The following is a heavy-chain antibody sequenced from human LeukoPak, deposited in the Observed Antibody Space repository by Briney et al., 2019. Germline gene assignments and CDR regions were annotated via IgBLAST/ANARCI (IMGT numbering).Heavy chain of an antibody. CDR1: GFTFSSYW. D-gene: IGHD6-13*01. J-gene: IGHJ4*02. Sequence: GGSLSLSCAASGFTFSSYWMHWVRQAPGRGLVWVSRIKSAGTSTSYADSVKGRFTVSRDIAKNTLFLQMNSLRAEDAAVYYCAVRYSGSWYLFDYWGQGTLVTVSS. CDR3: AVRYSGSWYLFDY. V-gene: IGHV3-74*01. CDR2: IKSAGTST.